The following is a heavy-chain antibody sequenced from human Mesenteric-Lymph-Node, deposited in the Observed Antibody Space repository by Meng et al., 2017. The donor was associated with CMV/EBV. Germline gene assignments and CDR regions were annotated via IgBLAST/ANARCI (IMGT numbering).Heavy chain of an antibody. D-gene: IGHD4-17*01. CDR2: MNPNSGNT. CDR3: ARNGGDYVGYDYYYGMDI. Sequence: ASVKISCKASGYTFTNYDINWVRQATGQGLEWMGWMNPNSGNTGYAQEFQGRVTMTWNTSIRTAYMELSSLRSEDTAVYFCARNGGDYVGYDYYYGMDIWGQGTTVTVSS. CDR1: GYTFTNYD. J-gene: IGHJ6*02. V-gene: IGHV1-8*01.